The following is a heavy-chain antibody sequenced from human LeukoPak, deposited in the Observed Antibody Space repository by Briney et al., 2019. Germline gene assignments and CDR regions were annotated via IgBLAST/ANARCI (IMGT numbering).Heavy chain of an antibody. Sequence: SETLSLPCTVSGGSISSGGYYWRWIRQHPGKGLEWIGYIYYSGSTYYNPSLKSRVTISVDTSKNQFSLKLSSVTAADTAVYYCARAEWLRKYWYFDLWGRGTLVTVSS. CDR2: IYYSGST. CDR3: ARAEWLRKYWYFDL. V-gene: IGHV4-31*03. J-gene: IGHJ2*01. CDR1: GGSISSGGYY. D-gene: IGHD5-12*01.